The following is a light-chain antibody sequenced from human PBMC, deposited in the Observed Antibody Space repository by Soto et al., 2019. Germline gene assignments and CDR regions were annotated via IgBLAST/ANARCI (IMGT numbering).Light chain of an antibody. J-gene: IGLJ1*01. CDR1: SSDVGSYNL. CDR2: EVS. CDR3: CSYAGSSTLV. V-gene: IGLV2-23*02. Sequence: QSALTQPASVSGSAGQSITISCTGTSSDVGSYNLVSWYQHHPGKAPKLMIYEVSKRPSGVSNRFSGSKSGNTASLTISGLQAEDEADYYCCSYAGSSTLVFGTGTKLTVL.